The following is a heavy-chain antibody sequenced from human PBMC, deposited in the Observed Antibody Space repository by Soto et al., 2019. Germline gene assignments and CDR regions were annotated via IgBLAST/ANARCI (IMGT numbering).Heavy chain of an antibody. CDR2: IYPGDSDT. CDR3: ASGDGPYRFDY. D-gene: IGHD2-21*01. V-gene: IGHV5-51*01. Sequence: GESLKISCKGSGYSFTNYWISWVRHMPGKGLEWMGIIYPGDSDTRYSPAFRGQVTISADKSISTAYLQWSSLKASDTAMYYCASGDGPYRFDYWGQGXLVTVYS. CDR1: GYSFTNYW. J-gene: IGHJ4*02.